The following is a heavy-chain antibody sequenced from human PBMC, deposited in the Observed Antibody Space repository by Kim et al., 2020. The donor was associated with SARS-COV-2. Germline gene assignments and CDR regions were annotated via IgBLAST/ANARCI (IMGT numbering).Heavy chain of an antibody. Sequence: LKSRDTISVDTSKNQFSLKLSSGTAADTAVYYCARAGGYCSSTSCYWFDPWGQGTLVTVSS. J-gene: IGHJ5*02. V-gene: IGHV4-34*01. D-gene: IGHD2-2*01. CDR3: ARAGGYCSSTSCYWFDP.